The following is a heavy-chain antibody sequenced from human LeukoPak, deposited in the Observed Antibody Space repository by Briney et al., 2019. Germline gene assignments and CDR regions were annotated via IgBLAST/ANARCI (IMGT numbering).Heavy chain of an antibody. CDR1: GGSFSGYY. CDR3: ARAFGGHFDY. V-gene: IGHV4-34*01. CDR2: INHSGIT. Sequence: SETLSLTCAVYGGSFSGYYWSWIRQPPGKGLEWIGEINHSGITNYNPSLKSRVTMSVDTSKNQFSLKLSSVTAADTAVYYCARAFGGHFDYWGQGTLVTVSS. J-gene: IGHJ4*02. D-gene: IGHD3-16*01.